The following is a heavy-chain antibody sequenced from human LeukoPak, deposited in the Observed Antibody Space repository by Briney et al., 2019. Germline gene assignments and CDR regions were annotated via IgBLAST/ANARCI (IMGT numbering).Heavy chain of an antibody. CDR2: INHSGST. CDR3: ARGPGYYMDV. J-gene: IGHJ6*03. CDR1: GGSFSGYY. V-gene: IGHV4-34*01. Sequence: PSETLSLTCAVYGGSFSGYYWSWIRQPPGKGLEWIGEINHSGSTNYNPSLKSRVTISVDTSKNQFSLKLSSVTAADAAVYYCARGPGYYMDVWGKGTTVTVSS.